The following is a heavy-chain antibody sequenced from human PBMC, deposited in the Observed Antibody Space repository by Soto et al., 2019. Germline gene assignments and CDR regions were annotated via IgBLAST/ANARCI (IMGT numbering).Heavy chain of an antibody. J-gene: IGHJ5*02. CDR2: ISAYSGNT. V-gene: IGHV1-18*01. CDR3: ARDTIFGVVANWFDP. Sequence: ASVKVCCKASGYGFTIDVVSWVSQAPGQGLEWMGWISAYSGNTNYAQKLQGRVTMTTDTSTSTAYMELRSLRSDDTAVYYCARDTIFGVVANWFDPWGQGTLVTVSS. CDR1: GYGFTIDV. D-gene: IGHD3-3*01.